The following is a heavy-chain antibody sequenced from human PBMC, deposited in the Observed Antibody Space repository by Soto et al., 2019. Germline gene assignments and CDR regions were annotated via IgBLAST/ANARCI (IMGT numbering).Heavy chain of an antibody. Sequence: QLVQSGVEMKNPGASVKVSCKASGYTFTSYGISWVRQAPGQGLEWMGWISGFNDDTNHAQKFQGRVTVTKDTSTSTAYMELCSLKSDYTAMYYCARSGSYYPARNWFGPWGQGTLVIVSS. CDR1: GYTFTSYG. CDR3: ARSGSYYPARNWFGP. J-gene: IGHJ5*02. CDR2: ISGFNDDT. D-gene: IGHD3-10*01. V-gene: IGHV1-18*01.